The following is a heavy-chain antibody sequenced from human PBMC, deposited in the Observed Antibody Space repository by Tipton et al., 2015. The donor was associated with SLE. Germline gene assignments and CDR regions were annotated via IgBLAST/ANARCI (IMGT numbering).Heavy chain of an antibody. D-gene: IGHD6-13*01. CDR1: GGSISSGSYY. CDR2: IYTSGST. Sequence: LRLSCTVSGGSISSGSYYWSWIRQPAGKGLEWIGHIYTSGSTNYNPSLKSRVTMSVDTSKNQFSLKLSSVTAADTAVYYCARGAAAVDFDYWGQGTLVTVSS. V-gene: IGHV4-61*09. CDR3: ARGAAAVDFDY. J-gene: IGHJ4*02.